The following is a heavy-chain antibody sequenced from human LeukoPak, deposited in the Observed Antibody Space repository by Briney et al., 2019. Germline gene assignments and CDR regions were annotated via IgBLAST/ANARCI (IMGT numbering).Heavy chain of an antibody. Sequence: GASVQVSFKASGGTFSSYAISWVRPAPGQGLEWMGGIIPIFGTADYAQKFQGRVTITSNESTSTAYMELSSLRSEDTAVYYCAREGRIRAARPWYFDYWGQGTLVTVSS. CDR3: AREGRIRAARPWYFDY. J-gene: IGHJ4*02. V-gene: IGHV1-69*13. CDR1: GGTFSSYA. D-gene: IGHD6-6*01. CDR2: IIPIFGTA.